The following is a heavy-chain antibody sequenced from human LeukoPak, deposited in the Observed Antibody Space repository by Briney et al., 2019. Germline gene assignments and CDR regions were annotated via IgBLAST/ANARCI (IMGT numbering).Heavy chain of an antibody. CDR3: ARVWEGAVDY. Sequence: PSETLSLTCTVSGYSVSSGFYWGWIRQPPGKGLEWIASIYHSGDTYYNPSLRSRVTISLDTSKNQFSLKLSSVTAADTAVYYCARVWEGAVDYWGQGTLVTVSS. CDR1: GYSVSSGFY. V-gene: IGHV4-38-2*02. D-gene: IGHD1-26*01. J-gene: IGHJ4*02. CDR2: IYHSGDT.